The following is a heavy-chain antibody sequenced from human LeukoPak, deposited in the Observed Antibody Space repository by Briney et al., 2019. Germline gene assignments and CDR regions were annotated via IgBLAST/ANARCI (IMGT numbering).Heavy chain of an antibody. D-gene: IGHD3-3*01. V-gene: IGHV1-69*04. J-gene: IGHJ4*02. CDR2: IIPILGIA. Sequence: SVKVSCKASGGTFSSYTNSWVRQAPGQGLEWMGRIIPILGIANYAQKFQGRVTITADKSTSTAYMELSSLRSEDTAVYYCARELGASGYYHRYIYYFDYWGQGTLVTVSS. CDR1: GGTFSSYT. CDR3: ARELGASGYYHRYIYYFDY.